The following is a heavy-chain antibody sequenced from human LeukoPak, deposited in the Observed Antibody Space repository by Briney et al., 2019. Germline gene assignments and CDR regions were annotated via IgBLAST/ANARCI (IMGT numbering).Heavy chain of an antibody. J-gene: IGHJ4*02. D-gene: IGHD4-17*01. CDR1: GFTVSNSH. Sequence: PGGSLRLSCAASGFTVSNSHMRWVRQAPGKGLEWVSVIYSGGSTYYADSVKGRFTISRDNSENTVYLEMNNLRADDTAVYYCVSGQVTTAVWGQGTLVTVSA. CDR3: VSGQVTTAV. CDR2: IYSGGST. V-gene: IGHV3-53*01.